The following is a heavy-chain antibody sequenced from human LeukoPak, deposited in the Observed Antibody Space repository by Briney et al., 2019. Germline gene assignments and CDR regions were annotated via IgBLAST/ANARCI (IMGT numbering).Heavy chain of an antibody. CDR3: GRRFCNSCPLDF. CDR1: GFNATTNN. CDR2: FLAGGLL. J-gene: IGHJ4*02. Sequence: GGSLRLSCAVSGFNATTNNMYWVRQAPGKGLECVSTFLAGGLLDYADSVRDRFTISRDTSKNTLYLQMNSLSAEDAAVYYCGRRFCNSCPLDFWGQGTLVTVSS. V-gene: IGHV3-66*04. D-gene: IGHD2-21*01.